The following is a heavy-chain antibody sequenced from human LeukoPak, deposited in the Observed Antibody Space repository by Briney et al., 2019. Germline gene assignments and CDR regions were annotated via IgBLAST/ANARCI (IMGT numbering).Heavy chain of an antibody. J-gene: IGHJ4*02. CDR3: AREARYSSSWYADY. CDR2: ISSSSSTI. D-gene: IGHD6-13*01. CDR1: GFTFSSYS. Sequence: GGSLRLSCAASGFTFSSYSMNWVRQAPGKGLEWVSYISSSSSTIYYADSVKGRFTISRDNAKNSLYLQMNSLRAEDTAVYYCAREARYSSSWYADYWGQGTLVTVSS. V-gene: IGHV3-48*01.